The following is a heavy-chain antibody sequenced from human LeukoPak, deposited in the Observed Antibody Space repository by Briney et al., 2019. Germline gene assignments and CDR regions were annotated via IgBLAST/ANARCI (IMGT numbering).Heavy chain of an antibody. CDR1: GGSISSSSYY. J-gene: IGHJ4*02. Sequence: SETLSLTCTVSGGSISSSSYYWGWIRQPPGKGLEWIGSIYYSGSTYYNPSLKSRVTISVDTSKNQFSLKLSSVTAADTAVYYWARGRKQLFSLPVYGGQGPLVTVSS. V-gene: IGHV4-39*07. D-gene: IGHD5-18*01. CDR3: ARGRKQLFSLPVY. CDR2: IYYSGST.